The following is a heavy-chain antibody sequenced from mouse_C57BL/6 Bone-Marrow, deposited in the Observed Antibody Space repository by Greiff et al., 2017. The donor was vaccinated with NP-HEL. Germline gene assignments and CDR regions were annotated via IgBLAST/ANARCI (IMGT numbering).Heavy chain of an antibody. D-gene: IGHD2-1*01. CDR1: GFNIKDDY. Sequence: EVQLQQSGAELVRPGASVKLSCTASGFNIKDDYMHWVKQRPEQGLEWIGWIDPENGDTEYASKFQGKATITADTSSNTAYLQLSSLTSEDTAVYYCTTDDGNYRAYWGQGTLVTVSA. CDR3: TTDDGNYRAY. V-gene: IGHV14-4*01. CDR2: IDPENGDT. J-gene: IGHJ3*01.